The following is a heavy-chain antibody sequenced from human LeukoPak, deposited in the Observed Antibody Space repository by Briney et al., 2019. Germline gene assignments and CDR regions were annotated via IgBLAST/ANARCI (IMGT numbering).Heavy chain of an antibody. J-gene: IGHJ4*02. CDR2: ISGSGGST. D-gene: IGHD1-26*01. CDR3: AREVGATLYYFDY. V-gene: IGHV3-23*01. Sequence: GGTLRLSCAASGFTFSSYGMSWVRQAPGKGLEWVSAISGSGGSTYYADSVKGRFTISRDNSKNTLYLQMNSLRAEDTAVYYCAREVGATLYYFDYWGQGTLVTVSS. CDR1: GFTFSSYG.